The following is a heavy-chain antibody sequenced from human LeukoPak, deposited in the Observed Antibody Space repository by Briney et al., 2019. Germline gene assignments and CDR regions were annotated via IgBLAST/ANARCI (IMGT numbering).Heavy chain of an antibody. V-gene: IGHV4-38-2*02. CDR1: GYSISSGYY. D-gene: IGHD6-6*01. CDR3: ARDFSSSSTVYYYYMDV. Sequence: PSETLSLTCTVSGYSISSGYYWGWVRQPPGKGLEWIGTISYSGTTYYSPSLKSRVTISLDTSKNQFSLKLSSVTAADTAIYYCARDFSSSSTVYYYYMDVWGKGTTVTVSS. J-gene: IGHJ6*03. CDR2: ISYSGTT.